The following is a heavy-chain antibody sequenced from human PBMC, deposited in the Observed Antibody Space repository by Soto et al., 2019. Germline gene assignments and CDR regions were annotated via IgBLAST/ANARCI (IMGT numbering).Heavy chain of an antibody. J-gene: IGHJ4*02. V-gene: IGHV3-9*01. CDR1: GFTFDDYA. CDR3: AKDSSLISQYSFDH. CDR2: ISWNSGSI. Sequence: EVQLVESGGGLVQPGRSLRLSCAASGFTFDDYAMHWVRQAPGKGLEWVSGISWNSGSIGYADSVKGRFTISRDNAKNSLYLQMNSLRAEDTALYYCAKDSSLISQYSFDHWGQGTLVTVSS.